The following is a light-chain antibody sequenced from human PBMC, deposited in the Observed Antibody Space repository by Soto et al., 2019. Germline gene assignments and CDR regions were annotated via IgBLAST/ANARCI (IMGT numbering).Light chain of an antibody. CDR2: WAS. CDR1: QSVLYSSNNKNY. J-gene: IGKJ1*01. CDR3: QQYFRHWT. Sequence: DIVMTQSPDSLAVSLVESATINCKSSQSVLYSSNNKNYLAWYQQKPGQPPKLLIYWASTRESGVPDRFNGSWSGRDYTLTISNLQAEDVADYYCQQYFRHWTFAQGTKVEIK. V-gene: IGKV4-1*01.